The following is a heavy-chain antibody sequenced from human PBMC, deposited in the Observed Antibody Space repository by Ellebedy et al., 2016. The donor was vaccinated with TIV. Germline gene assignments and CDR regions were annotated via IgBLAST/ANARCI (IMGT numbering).Heavy chain of an antibody. V-gene: IGHV3-64*04. J-gene: IGHJ4*02. D-gene: IGHD3-22*01. CDR1: GFTFSSSA. CDR2: ITTKGGST. Sequence: GGSLRLSXSASGFTFSSSAMHWVRQAPGKGLEYVSAITTKGGSTYYADSVKGRFTISRDNFKNTLYLQMNSLRVEDMAVYYCAKGGGAIQYYYDSSGTYWGQGTLVTVSS. CDR3: AKGGGAIQYYYDSSGTY.